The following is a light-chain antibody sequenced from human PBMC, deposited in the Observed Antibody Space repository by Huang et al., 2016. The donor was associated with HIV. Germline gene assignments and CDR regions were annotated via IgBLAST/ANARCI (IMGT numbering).Light chain of an antibody. CDR3: QQRNVWPLT. V-gene: IGKV3D-11*01. Sequence: VLTQSPPTLSLSIGGTGTLSCRASQGVGTYVAWYQQRPGQAPRLVIYYASNRAAGIPVRFSGAGSGTDFTLSINGLESEDVGVYYCQQRNVWPLTFGGGTKVEVK. CDR1: QGVGTY. J-gene: IGKJ4*01. CDR2: YAS.